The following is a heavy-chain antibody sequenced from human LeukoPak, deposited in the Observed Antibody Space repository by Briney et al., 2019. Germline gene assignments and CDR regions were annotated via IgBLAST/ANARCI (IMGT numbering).Heavy chain of an antibody. J-gene: IGHJ4*02. CDR3: AKSRDGYNLHYFDY. Sequence: GGSLRLSCAASGFTFSSYSMNWARQAPGKGLEWVSYISSSSSTIQYADSVKGRFTISRDNSKNTLYLQMNSLRAEDTAVYYCAKSRDGYNLHYFDYWGQGTLVTVSS. CDR1: GFTFSSYS. D-gene: IGHD5-24*01. CDR2: ISSSSSTI. V-gene: IGHV3-48*01.